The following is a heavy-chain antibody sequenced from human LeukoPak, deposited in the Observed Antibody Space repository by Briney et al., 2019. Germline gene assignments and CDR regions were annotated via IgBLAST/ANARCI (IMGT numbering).Heavy chain of an antibody. V-gene: IGHV3-21*01. CDR3: AKSNLWFGDNWFDP. J-gene: IGHJ5*02. CDR2: ISSSSSYI. Sequence: PGGSLRLSCAASGFTLSSYSMNWVRQAPGKGLEWVSSISSSSSYIYYADSVKGRFTISRDNAKNSLYLQMNSLRAEDTAVYYCAKSNLWFGDNWFDPWGQGTLVTVSS. D-gene: IGHD3-10*01. CDR1: GFTLSSYS.